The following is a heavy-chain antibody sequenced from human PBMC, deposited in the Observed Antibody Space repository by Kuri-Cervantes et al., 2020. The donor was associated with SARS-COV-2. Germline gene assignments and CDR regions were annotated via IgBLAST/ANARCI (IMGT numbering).Heavy chain of an antibody. D-gene: IGHD3-9*01. CDR1: GFTFSSYS. CDR2: ISSSSYI. V-gene: IGHV3-21*05. Sequence: GGSLRLSCAASGFTFSSYSMNWVRQAPGKGLEWVSYISSSSYIYYADSVKGRFTISRDNAKNSLYLQMNSLRAEDTAVYYCARDHSRSVLTGPDFDYWGQGTLVTVSS. J-gene: IGHJ4*02. CDR3: ARDHSRSVLTGPDFDY.